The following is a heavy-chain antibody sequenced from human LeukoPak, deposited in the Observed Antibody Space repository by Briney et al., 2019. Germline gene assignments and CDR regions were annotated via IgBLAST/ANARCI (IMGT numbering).Heavy chain of an antibody. CDR3: AKDLVGKYSSSWYLSPGYYMDV. CDR2: ISGSGGST. J-gene: IGHJ6*03. CDR1: GFTFSSYA. V-gene: IGHV3-23*01. D-gene: IGHD6-13*01. Sequence: GGSLRLSCAASGFTFSSYAMSWVRQAPGKGLEWVSAISGSGGSTYYADSAKGRFTISRDNSKNTLYLQMNSLRAEDTAVYYCAKDLVGKYSSSWYLSPGYYMDVWGKGTTVTVSS.